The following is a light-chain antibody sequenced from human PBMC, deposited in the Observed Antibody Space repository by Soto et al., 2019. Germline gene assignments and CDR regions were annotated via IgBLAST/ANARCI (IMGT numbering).Light chain of an antibody. J-gene: IGKJ4*01. CDR3: QHLSSYPLT. V-gene: IGKV1-9*01. CDR2: DAS. CDR1: QGISSY. Sequence: DIQLTQSPSFLSASVGDRVTITCRASQGISSYLTWYQQKPWKAPKLLIYDASTLQSGVPSRFSGSGSGTEFTLTISSLQPEDPGTYYCQHLSSYPLTFGGGTKVEIK.